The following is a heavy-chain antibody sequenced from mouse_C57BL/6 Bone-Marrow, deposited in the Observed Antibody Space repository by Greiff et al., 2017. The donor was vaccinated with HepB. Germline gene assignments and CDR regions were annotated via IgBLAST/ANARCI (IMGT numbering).Heavy chain of an antibody. CDR2: IYPGDGDT. Sequence: VKLVESGPELVKPGASVKISCKASGYAFSSSWMNWVKQRPGKGLEWIGRIYPGDGDTNYNGKFKGKATLTADKSSSTAYMQLSSLTSEDSAVYFCARAYYYGSSQFAYWGQGTLVTVSA. D-gene: IGHD1-1*01. CDR3: ARAYYYGSSQFAY. CDR1: GYAFSSSW. V-gene: IGHV1-82*01. J-gene: IGHJ3*01.